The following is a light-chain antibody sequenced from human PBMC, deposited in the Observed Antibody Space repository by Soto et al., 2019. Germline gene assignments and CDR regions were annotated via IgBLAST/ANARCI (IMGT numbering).Light chain of an antibody. Sequence: DIQMTQSPSTLSASIGDRVTITCRASQSISSWLAWYQQKPGKAPKLLIYKASTLQSGVPSRFRGSGSGTEFTLTISSLQPDDFATYYCQHHNSYSEAFGQGTKVEFK. V-gene: IGKV1-5*03. CDR2: KAS. J-gene: IGKJ1*01. CDR1: QSISSW. CDR3: QHHNSYSEA.